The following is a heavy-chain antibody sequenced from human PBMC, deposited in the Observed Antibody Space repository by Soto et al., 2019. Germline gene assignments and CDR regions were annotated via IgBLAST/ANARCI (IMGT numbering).Heavy chain of an antibody. CDR1: GGTFSGYA. Sequence: SVKVSFKAYGGTFSGYAISWVRHAPGQGLEWMGGIIPIFGTANYAQKFQGRVTITADKSTSTAYMELSSLRSEDTAVYYCARDPRPLRQPYYYYGMDVWGQGPTVPVSS. D-gene: IGHD3-10*01. J-gene: IGHJ6*02. CDR3: ARDPRPLRQPYYYYGMDV. V-gene: IGHV1-69*06. CDR2: IIPIFGTA.